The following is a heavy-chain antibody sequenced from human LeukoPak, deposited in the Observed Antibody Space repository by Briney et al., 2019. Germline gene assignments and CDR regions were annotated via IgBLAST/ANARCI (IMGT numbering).Heavy chain of an antibody. CDR2: ISSASNTI. J-gene: IGHJ5*02. CDR3: ARDGWFGDYNWFDP. Sequence: GGSLRLSCAASGFTFSSYAMNWVRQAPGKGLEWVSYISSASNTIYYADSVKGRFTISRDNAKNSLYLQMNSLRAEDTAMYYCARDGWFGDYNWFDPWGQGTLVTVSS. V-gene: IGHV3-48*01. D-gene: IGHD3-10*01. CDR1: GFTFSSYA.